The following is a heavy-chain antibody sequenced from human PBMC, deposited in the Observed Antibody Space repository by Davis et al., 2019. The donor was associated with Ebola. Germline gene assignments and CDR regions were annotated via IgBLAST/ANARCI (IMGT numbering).Heavy chain of an antibody. V-gene: IGHV3-30-3*01. D-gene: IGHD3-10*01. CDR2: ISYDGSNK. CDR1: GFTFSSYA. J-gene: IGHJ6*03. Sequence: GGSLRLSCAASGFTFSSYAMHWVRQAPGKGLEWVAVISYDGSNKYYADSVKGRFTISRDNSKNTLYLQMNSLRAEDTAVYYCARDLLLWPTYYYMDVWGKGTTVAVSS. CDR3: ARDLLLWPTYYYMDV.